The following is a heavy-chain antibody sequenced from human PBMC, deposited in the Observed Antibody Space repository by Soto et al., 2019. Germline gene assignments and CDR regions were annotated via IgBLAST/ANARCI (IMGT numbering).Heavy chain of an antibody. Sequence: GGSLRLSCAASGFTFSSYSMNWVRQAPGKGLEWVSYISSSSTIYYADSVKGRFTISRDNAKNSLYLQMNSLRAEDTAVYYCARDYNSYGPFDYWGQGTLVTVSS. CDR3: ARDYNSYGPFDY. CDR1: GFTFSSYS. CDR2: ISSSSTI. D-gene: IGHD5-18*01. V-gene: IGHV3-48*01. J-gene: IGHJ4*02.